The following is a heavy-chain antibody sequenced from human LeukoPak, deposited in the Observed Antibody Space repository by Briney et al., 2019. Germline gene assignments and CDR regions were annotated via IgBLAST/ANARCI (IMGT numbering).Heavy chain of an antibody. D-gene: IGHD2-15*01. CDR2: INPNSGGT. Sequence: GASVKVYCKASAYSFTGYYIFWVRQAPGQGLEWMGWINPNSGGTNSALKFQGRVTMTRDTSISTAFMELSRLRSDDTAVYYCARSYCSGGSCSLGAFDYWGQGTLVTVSS. J-gene: IGHJ4*02. CDR3: ARSYCSGGSCSLGAFDY. V-gene: IGHV1-2*02. CDR1: AYSFTGYY.